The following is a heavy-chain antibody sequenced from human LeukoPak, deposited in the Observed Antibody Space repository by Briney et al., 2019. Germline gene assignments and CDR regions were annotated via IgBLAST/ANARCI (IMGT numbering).Heavy chain of an antibody. CDR2: ISYDGSKK. V-gene: IGHV3-30*04. CDR1: GFTFSSYA. J-gene: IGHJ6*03. Sequence: GGSLRLSCAPSGFTFSSYAMQWVRQAPGKGGGWVGVISYDGSKKYYADSVRGRFTISRDNSKNTLYLQMNSLRAEDTPVYYCAKDHRSSSWYYYYYYMDVGGKGTTVTVSS. CDR3: AKDHRSSSWYYYYYYMDV. D-gene: IGHD6-13*01.